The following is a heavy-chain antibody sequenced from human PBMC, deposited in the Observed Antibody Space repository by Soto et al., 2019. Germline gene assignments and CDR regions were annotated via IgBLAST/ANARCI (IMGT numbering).Heavy chain of an antibody. CDR2: ISYSGST. Sequence: SETLSLTCTFAGGSISSYYWTWLRQSPGRGLEWIGYISYSGSTYYNPSLKSRVTISADTSKNQFSLRMNSMIAADTAVYYCARADPDASVGYWGQGTLVTVS. V-gene: IGHV4-59*01. D-gene: IGHD2-15*01. J-gene: IGHJ4*02. CDR1: GGSISSYY. CDR3: ARADPDASVGY.